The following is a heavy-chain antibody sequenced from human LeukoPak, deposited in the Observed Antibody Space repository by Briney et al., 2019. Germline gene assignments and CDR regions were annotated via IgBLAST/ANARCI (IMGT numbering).Heavy chain of an antibody. D-gene: IGHD3-10*01. J-gene: IGHJ4*02. CDR2: ISDSGGDK. CDR1: GFTFSGYW. CDR3: ARDGGSESYAFDY. V-gene: IGHV3-30*02. Sequence: GGSLRLSCAASGFTFSGYWMSWLRQAPGKGLEWVAFISDSGGDKWYADSVKGRLTISRDKSKNTVNLQMSSLRVEDTALYYCARDGGSESYAFDYWGQGTQVTVSS.